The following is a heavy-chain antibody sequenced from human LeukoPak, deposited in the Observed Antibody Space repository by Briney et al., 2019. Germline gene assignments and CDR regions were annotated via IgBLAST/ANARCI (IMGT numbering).Heavy chain of an antibody. V-gene: IGHV3-23*01. CDR1: GFAFSSYA. D-gene: IGHD6-13*01. CDR3: AKSLGYSSSWYYFDY. CDR2: ISGSGDST. J-gene: IGHJ4*02. Sequence: GGSLRLSCAASGFAFSSYAMSWVRQAPEKGLEWVSAISGSGDSTYYADSVKGRFTISRDNSKNTLYLQMNSLRAEDTAVYYCAKSLGYSSSWYYFDYWGQGTLVTVSS.